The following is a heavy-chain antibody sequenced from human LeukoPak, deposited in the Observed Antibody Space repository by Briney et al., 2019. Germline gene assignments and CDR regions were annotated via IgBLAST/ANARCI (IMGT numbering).Heavy chain of an antibody. Sequence: GGSLRLSCAASGFTFSSYSMNWVRQAPGKGLEWVSYISSSSSTIYYADSVKGRFTISRDNAKNSLYLQMNNLRADDTAVYYCARDSLRGIAAALEMATITSYYYYGMDVWGQGTTVTVSS. D-gene: IGHD5-24*01. CDR3: ARDSLRGIAAALEMATITSYYYYGMDV. V-gene: IGHV3-48*04. CDR1: GFTFSSYS. J-gene: IGHJ6*02. CDR2: ISSSSSTI.